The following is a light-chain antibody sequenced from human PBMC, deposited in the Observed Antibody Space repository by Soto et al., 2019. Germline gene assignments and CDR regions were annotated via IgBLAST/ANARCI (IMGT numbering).Light chain of an antibody. Sequence: EIGMTQSPATLSVSPGERATLWCRASQSVRSNLAWYQQKPGQSPRLLIYDASTRATGISGSFSGSGSGTEFTLTISSLQPEDFATSYCQQANTFPLTFGGGTKVDIK. CDR2: DAS. V-gene: IGKV3-15*01. J-gene: IGKJ4*01. CDR3: QQANTFPLT. CDR1: QSVRSN.